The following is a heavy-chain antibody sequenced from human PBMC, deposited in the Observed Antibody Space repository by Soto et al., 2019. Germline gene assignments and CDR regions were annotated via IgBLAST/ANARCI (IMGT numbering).Heavy chain of an antibody. CDR2: IYYSGST. CDR3: ARDRPYCSGGSCYSGAFDI. J-gene: IGHJ3*02. Sequence: PSETLSLTCTVSGGSISSGGYYWSWIHQHPGKGLEWIGYIYYSGSTYYNPSLKSRVTISVDTSKNQFSLKLSSVTAADTAVYYCARDRPYCSGGSCYSGAFDIWGQGTMVTVSS. V-gene: IGHV4-31*03. D-gene: IGHD2-15*01. CDR1: GGSISSGGYY.